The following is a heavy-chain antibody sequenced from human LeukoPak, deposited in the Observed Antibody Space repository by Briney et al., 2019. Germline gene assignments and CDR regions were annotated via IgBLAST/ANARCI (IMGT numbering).Heavy chain of an antibody. D-gene: IGHD5-24*01. J-gene: IGHJ4*02. Sequence: PGGSLRLPCAASGFTFSNYWMSWVRQAPGKGLEWVANKKEDGSAKYYVDSVKGRFTISRDNAKNSQYLQMNSLRAEDTAVYYCARDTGYNTFDYWGQGTLVTVSS. CDR2: KKEDGSAK. CDR1: GFTFSNYW. V-gene: IGHV3-7*05. CDR3: ARDTGYNTFDY.